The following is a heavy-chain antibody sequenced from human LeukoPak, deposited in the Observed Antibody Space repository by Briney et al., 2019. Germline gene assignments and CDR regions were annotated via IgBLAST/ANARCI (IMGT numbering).Heavy chain of an antibody. V-gene: IGHV4-59*01. CDR2: IYYSGST. CDR1: GGSISSYY. J-gene: IGHJ5*02. CDR3: ARARGRIVAAAGNWFDP. Sequence: PSETLSLTCTVSGGSISSYYWSWIRQPPGKGLEWIGYIYYSGSTNYNPSLKSRVTISVDTSKNQFSLKLSSVTAADTAVYYCARARGRIVAAAGNWFDPWGQGTLVTVSS. D-gene: IGHD6-13*01.